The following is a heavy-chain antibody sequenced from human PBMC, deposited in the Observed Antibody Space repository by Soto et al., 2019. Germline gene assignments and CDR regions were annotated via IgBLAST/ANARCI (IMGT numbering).Heavy chain of an antibody. D-gene: IGHD3-22*01. CDR2: IFXSGSP. V-gene: IGHV4-30-4*01. CDR3: ARDRAHCDESSGRLDL. CDR1: GDSRNNGDYF. Sequence: SETVSLRCSVSGDSRNNGDYFWTWIRQTPRKGLKWIGYIFXSGSPFCNPSLQTRLAMSVETSKNQLSVRLRSVAAADTAVYYCARDRAHCDESSGRLDLWAQGMLVTVSS. J-gene: IGHJ4*02.